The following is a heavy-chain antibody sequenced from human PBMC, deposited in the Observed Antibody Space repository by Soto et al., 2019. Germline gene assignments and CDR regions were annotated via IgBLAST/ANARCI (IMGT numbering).Heavy chain of an antibody. D-gene: IGHD3-22*01. Sequence: ASVKVSCKASGYTFTSYAMHWVRQAPGQRLEWMGWINAGNGNTKYSQKFQGRVTITRDTSASTAYMELSSLRSDDTAVYYCARDHLYYYDSSAPIPLGAFDIWGQGTMVTVSS. CDR2: INAGNGNT. CDR1: GYTFTSYA. V-gene: IGHV1-3*01. CDR3: ARDHLYYYDSSAPIPLGAFDI. J-gene: IGHJ3*02.